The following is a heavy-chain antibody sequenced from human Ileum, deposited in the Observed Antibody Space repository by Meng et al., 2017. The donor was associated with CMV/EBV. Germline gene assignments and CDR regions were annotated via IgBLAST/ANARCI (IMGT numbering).Heavy chain of an antibody. D-gene: IGHD3-10*02. CDR3: AADIASVWMFF. J-gene: IGHJ4*02. V-gene: IGHV4-59*01. Sequence: QSHLQESGPGLVKPSETLSLTCSVSTDSISNYYWSWIRQAPGKRLEWIGNIHYSGTTNYSPSLNSRVTISLDTSKNQFSLNLRSVTAADTAVYYCAADIASVWMFFWGQGTLVTVSS. CDR1: TDSISNYY. CDR2: IHYSGTT.